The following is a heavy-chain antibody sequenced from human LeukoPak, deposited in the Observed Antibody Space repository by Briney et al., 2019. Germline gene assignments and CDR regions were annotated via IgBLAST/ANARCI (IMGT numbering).Heavy chain of an antibody. Sequence: GRSLRLSCAASGFTFSSYAMHWVRQAPGKGLEWVAVISYDGSNKYYADSVKGRFTISRDNSKNTLYLQMNSLRAEDTAVYYCAREVSSSSSSYYYGMDVWGQGTTVTASS. J-gene: IGHJ6*02. CDR1: GFTFSSYA. V-gene: IGHV3-30-3*01. D-gene: IGHD6-6*01. CDR3: AREVSSSSSSYYYGMDV. CDR2: ISYDGSNK.